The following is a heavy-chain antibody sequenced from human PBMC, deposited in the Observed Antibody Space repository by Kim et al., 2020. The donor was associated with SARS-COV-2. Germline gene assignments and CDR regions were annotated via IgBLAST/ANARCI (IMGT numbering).Heavy chain of an antibody. Sequence: SETLSLTCTVSGGSISSSSYYWGWIRQPPGKGLEWIGSIYYSGSTYYNPSLKSRVTISVDTSKNQFSLKLSSVTAADTAVYYCAREVVPVAAAANENDYWGQGTLVTVSS. D-gene: IGHD6-13*01. CDR2: IYYSGST. CDR1: GGSISSSSYY. J-gene: IGHJ4*02. CDR3: AREVVPVAAAANENDY. V-gene: IGHV4-39*02.